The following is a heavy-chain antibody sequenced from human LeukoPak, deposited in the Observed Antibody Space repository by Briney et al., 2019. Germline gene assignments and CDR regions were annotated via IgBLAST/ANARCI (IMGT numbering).Heavy chain of an antibody. J-gene: IGHJ4*02. CDR2: ISYDGSNK. CDR3: ARGSSCLDY. Sequence: SLRLSCAASGFTFSSYAMHWVRQAPGKGLEWVAVISYDGSNKYYADSVKGRFTISRDNSKNTLYLQMNSLRAEDTAVYYCARGSSCLDYWGQGTLVTVSS. D-gene: IGHD6-13*01. CDR1: GFTFSSYA. V-gene: IGHV3-30-3*01.